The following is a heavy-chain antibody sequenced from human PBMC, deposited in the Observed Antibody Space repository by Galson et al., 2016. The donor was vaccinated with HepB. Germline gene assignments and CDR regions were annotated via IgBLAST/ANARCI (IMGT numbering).Heavy chain of an antibody. CDR3: VRGYSSGWEGEFDL. CDR2: ISSGSRRI. CDR1: GFTFSRHG. D-gene: IGHD6-25*01. V-gene: IGHV3-48*02. Sequence: SLRLSCAASGFTFSRHGMHWVRQAPGKGLEWISHISSGSRRIYYADSVKGRFTISRDQAQNPLYLQLNSLRDEDTAVYHCVRGYSSGWEGEFDLWGQGTLVTVSS. J-gene: IGHJ5*02.